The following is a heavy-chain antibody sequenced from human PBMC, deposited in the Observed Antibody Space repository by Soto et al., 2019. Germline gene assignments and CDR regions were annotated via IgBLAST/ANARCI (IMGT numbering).Heavy chain of an antibody. CDR1: VFTFISYS. D-gene: IGHD3-9*01. Sequence: GWSLRLSCAASVFTFISYSMNWVRQAPGKGLEWVSYISSSSSTIYYADSVKGRFTISRDNAKNSLYLQMNSLRDEDTAVYYCARDKSITDILTGYYTLHDAFDIWGQGTMVTV. V-gene: IGHV3-48*02. CDR2: ISSSSSTI. J-gene: IGHJ3*02. CDR3: ARDKSITDILTGYYTLHDAFDI.